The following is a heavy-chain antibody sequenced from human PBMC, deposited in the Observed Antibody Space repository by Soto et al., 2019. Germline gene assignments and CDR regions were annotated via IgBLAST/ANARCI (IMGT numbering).Heavy chain of an antibody. V-gene: IGHV1-69*02. CDR3: ASERSCGGDCYYFDY. Sequence: ASVKVSCKASGGTFSSYTISWVRQAPGQGLEWMGRIIPILGIANYAQKFQGRVTITADKSTSTAYMELSSLRSEDTAVYYCASERSCGGDCYYFDYWGQGTLVTVSS. CDR1: GGTFSSYT. J-gene: IGHJ4*02. CDR2: IIPILGIA. D-gene: IGHD2-21*02.